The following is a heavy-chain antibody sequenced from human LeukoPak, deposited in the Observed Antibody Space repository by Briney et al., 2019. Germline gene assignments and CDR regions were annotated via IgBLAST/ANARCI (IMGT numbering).Heavy chain of an antibody. CDR1: GYTFTSYG. Sequence: ASVKVSCKASGYTFTSYGISWVRQAPGQGLEWMGWISAYNGNTNYAQKRQGRVTMTTDTSTSTAYMELRSLRSDDTAVYYCARESGIVGAQSDAFDIWGQGTMVTVSS. CDR3: ARESGIVGAQSDAFDI. V-gene: IGHV1-18*01. D-gene: IGHD1-26*01. J-gene: IGHJ3*02. CDR2: ISAYNGNT.